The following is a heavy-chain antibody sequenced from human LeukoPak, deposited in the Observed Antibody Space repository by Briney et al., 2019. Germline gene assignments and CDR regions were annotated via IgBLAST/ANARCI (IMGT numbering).Heavy chain of an antibody. CDR3: ASFPVGATLLDDY. J-gene: IGHJ4*02. D-gene: IGHD1-26*01. Sequence: PGGSLRLSCAASGFTFSSYSMNWVRQAPGKGLEWVSSISSSSSYIYYADSVKGRFTISRDNAKNSLYLQMNSLRAEDTAVYHCASFPVGATLLDDYWGQGTLVTVSS. CDR1: GFTFSSYS. V-gene: IGHV3-21*01. CDR2: ISSSSSYI.